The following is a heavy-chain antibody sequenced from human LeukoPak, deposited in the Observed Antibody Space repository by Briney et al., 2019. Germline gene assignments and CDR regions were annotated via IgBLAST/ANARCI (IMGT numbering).Heavy chain of an antibody. J-gene: IGHJ6*03. Sequence: GGSLRLSCAASGLTFSNAWMSWVRQAPGKGLEWVGRIKSKTDGGTTDYAAPVKGRFTISRDDSKNTLYLQMNSLKTEDTAVYYCTTGHTYYYYMDVWGKGTTVTVSS. CDR1: GLTFSNAW. CDR3: TTGHTYYYYMDV. CDR2: IKSKTDGGTT. V-gene: IGHV3-15*01.